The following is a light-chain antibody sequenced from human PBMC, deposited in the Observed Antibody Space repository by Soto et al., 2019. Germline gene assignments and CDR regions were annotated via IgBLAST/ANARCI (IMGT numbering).Light chain of an antibody. J-gene: IGKJ4*01. Sequence: EIVLTQSPATLSLSPGERATLSCRASQSISSSLAWYQQKPGQAPRLLIYDASNRATGIPARFSSSGSGTDFTLTISSLEPEDFAVYYCQQRSNWPPLTFGGGTKVEIK. CDR1: QSISSS. CDR2: DAS. CDR3: QQRSNWPPLT. V-gene: IGKV3-11*01.